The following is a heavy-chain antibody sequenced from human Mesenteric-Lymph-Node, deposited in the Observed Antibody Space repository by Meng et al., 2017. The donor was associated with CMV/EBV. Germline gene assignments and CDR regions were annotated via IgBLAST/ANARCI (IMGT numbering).Heavy chain of an antibody. V-gene: IGHV2-5*02. CDR2: IYWDNDK. D-gene: IGHD3-9*01. J-gene: IGHJ4*02. CDR1: AVG. Sequence: AVGVGWIRQPPGKALEWLALIYWDNDKRYSPSLRSRLTIYKDTSKNQVVLTMTNVDPVDTATYYCAHSNYDILTGYFGEKVYYFDYWGQGTLVTVSS. CDR3: AHSNYDILTGYFGEKVYYFDY.